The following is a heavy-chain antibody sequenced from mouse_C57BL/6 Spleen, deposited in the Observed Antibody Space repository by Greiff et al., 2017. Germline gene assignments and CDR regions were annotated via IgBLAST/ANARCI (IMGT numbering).Heavy chain of an antibody. V-gene: IGHV5-6*01. CDR1: GFTFSSYG. CDR3: ARQGYYGTAWFAY. J-gene: IGHJ3*01. D-gene: IGHD1-1*01. Sequence: DVQLVESGGDLVKPGGSLKLSCAASGFTFSSYGMSWVRQTPDKRLEWVATISSGGSYTYYPDSVKGRFTISSDNAKNTLYLQMSRLKSEETAMXYCARQGYYGTAWFAYWGQGTLVTVSA. CDR2: ISSGGSYT.